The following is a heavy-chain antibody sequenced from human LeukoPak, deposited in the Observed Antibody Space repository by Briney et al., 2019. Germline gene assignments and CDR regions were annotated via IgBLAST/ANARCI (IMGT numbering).Heavy chain of an antibody. D-gene: IGHD5-18*01. J-gene: IGHJ4*02. CDR3: ARVPLGGYSYGPDY. CDR2: ISSSSYI. V-gene: IGHV3-21*04. Sequence: PGGSLRLSCAASGFTFSSYSMNWVRQAPGKGLEWVSSISSSSYIYYADSVKGRFTISRDNAKNSLYLQMNSLRAEDTAVYYCARVPLGGYSYGPDYWGQGTLVTVSS. CDR1: GFTFSSYS.